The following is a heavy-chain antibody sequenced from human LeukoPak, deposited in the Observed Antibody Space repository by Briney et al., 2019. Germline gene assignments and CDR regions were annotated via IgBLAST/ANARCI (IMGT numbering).Heavy chain of an antibody. Sequence: GGSLRLPCAASGFTFSDHYMDWVRQAPGKGLEWVGRTRNKANSYTTEYAASVKGRFTISRDDSKNSLYLQMNSLKTEDTAVYYCARGRGSGSSASFDYWGQGTLVTVSS. CDR1: GFTFSDHY. CDR3: ARGRGSGSSASFDY. D-gene: IGHD1-26*01. V-gene: IGHV3-72*01. J-gene: IGHJ4*02. CDR2: TRNKANSYTT.